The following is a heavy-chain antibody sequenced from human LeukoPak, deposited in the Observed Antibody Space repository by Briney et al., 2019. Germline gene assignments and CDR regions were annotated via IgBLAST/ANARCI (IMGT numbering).Heavy chain of an antibody. CDR2: ISSSSSTI. CDR3: ARDTPSTYCGGDCYSENAFDI. V-gene: IGHV3-48*02. D-gene: IGHD2-21*02. J-gene: IGHJ3*02. Sequence: GGSLRLSCAASGFTFSKAWMSWVRQAPGKGLEWVSYISSSSSTIYYADSVKGRFTISRDNAKNSLYLQMNSLRDEDTAVYYCARDTPSTYCGGDCYSENAFDIWGQGTMVTVSS. CDR1: GFTFSKAW.